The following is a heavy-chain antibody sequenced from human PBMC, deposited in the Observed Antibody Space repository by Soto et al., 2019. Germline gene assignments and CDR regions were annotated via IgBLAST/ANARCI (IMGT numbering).Heavy chain of an antibody. J-gene: IGHJ4*02. Sequence: GGSLRLSCAASGFTFSSYAMSWVRQAPGKGLEWVSAISGSGGSTYYADSVKGRFTISRDNSKNTLYLQMNSLRAEDTAVYYCATAHCYDSSGYLDYWGQGTLVTVSS. CDR3: ATAHCYDSSGYLDY. CDR2: ISGSGGST. D-gene: IGHD3-22*01. V-gene: IGHV3-23*01. CDR1: GFTFSSYA.